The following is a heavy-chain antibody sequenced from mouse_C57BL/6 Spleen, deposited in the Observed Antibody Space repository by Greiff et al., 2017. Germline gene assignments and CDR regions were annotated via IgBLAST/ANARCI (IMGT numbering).Heavy chain of an antibody. J-gene: IGHJ3*01. Sequence: VQLQQPGAELVRPGSSVKLSCKASGYTFTSYWMHWVKQRPIQGLEWIGNIDPSDSETHYNQKFKDKATLTVDKSSSTAYMQLSSLTSEDSAVYYCARGDSKGRGFAYWGQGTLVTVSA. V-gene: IGHV1-52*01. CDR3: ARGDSKGRGFAY. CDR1: GYTFTSYW. D-gene: IGHD2-5*01. CDR2: IDPSDSET.